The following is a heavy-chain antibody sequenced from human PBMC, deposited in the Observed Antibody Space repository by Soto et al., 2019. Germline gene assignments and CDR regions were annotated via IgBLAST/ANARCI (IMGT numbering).Heavy chain of an antibody. Sequence: QVQLQESGPGLVKPSQTLSLTCTVSGGSISSGDYYWSWIRQPPGKGLEWIGYNYYSGSTYYNPSLKSGVTVPVDASKSQFSLKLSSVAAADAAVYYGASDSSGLYAFDIWGQGTMVAVSS. CDR2: NYYSGST. V-gene: IGHV4-30-4*01. CDR3: ASDSSGLYAFDI. CDR1: GGSISSGDYY. D-gene: IGHD3-22*01. J-gene: IGHJ3*02.